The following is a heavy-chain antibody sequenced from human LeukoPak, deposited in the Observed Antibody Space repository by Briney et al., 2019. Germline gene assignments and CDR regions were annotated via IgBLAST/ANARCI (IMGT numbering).Heavy chain of an antibody. V-gene: IGHV4-59*01. CDR1: GGSISSYY. CDR2: IYYSGNT. D-gene: IGHD2-15*01. J-gene: IGHJ6*02. CDR3: ARDQNVGYCSGGSCDYYYYGMDV. Sequence: SETLSLTCTVSGGSISSYYWSWIRQPPGKGLEWIGYIYYSGNTNYNPSLKSRVTISVDTSKNQFSLKLSSVTAADTAVYYCARDQNVGYCSGGSCDYYYYGMDVWGQGTTVTVSS.